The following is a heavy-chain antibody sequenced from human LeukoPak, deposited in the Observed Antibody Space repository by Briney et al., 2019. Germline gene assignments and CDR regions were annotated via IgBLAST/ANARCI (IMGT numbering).Heavy chain of an antibody. CDR3: TTAVSEAGTDSDY. Sequence: GGSLRLSCAVSGFTFSNAWMSWVRQAPGKGLEWVGRIESKTDGGATDYAAPVKGRFIISRDDSKNTLYLQMNSLKTEDTAVYYCTTAVSEAGTDSDYWGQGTLVTVSS. D-gene: IGHD6-19*01. CDR2: IESKTDGGAT. V-gene: IGHV3-15*04. CDR1: GFTFSNAW. J-gene: IGHJ4*02.